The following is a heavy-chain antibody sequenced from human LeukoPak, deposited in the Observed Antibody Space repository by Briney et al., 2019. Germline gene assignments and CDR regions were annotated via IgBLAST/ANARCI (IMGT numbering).Heavy chain of an antibody. CDR2: IIPILGIA. D-gene: IGHD6-19*01. J-gene: IGHJ4*02. V-gene: IGHV1-69*04. CDR1: GGTFSSYA. CDR3: ASSIAVAGYDY. Sequence: SVKVSCKASGGTFSSYAISWLRQAPGQGLEWMGRIIPILGIANYAQKFQGRVTITADKSTSTAYMELSSLRSEDTAVYYCASSIAVAGYDYWGQGTLVTVSS.